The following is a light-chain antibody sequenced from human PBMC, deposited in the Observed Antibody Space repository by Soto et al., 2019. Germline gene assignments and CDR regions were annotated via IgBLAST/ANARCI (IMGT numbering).Light chain of an antibody. CDR1: QSVSSNY. CDR2: GSS. J-gene: IGKJ4*01. V-gene: IGKV3-20*01. CDR3: QQYGSSPLT. Sequence: EIVLTQSPGTLSLSPGERATLSCRASQSVSSNYLAWYQQKPGQAHRPLIYGSSSRATRIPDRFSGSGSGTDLTLTISILETEDFAVYHCQQYGSSPLTFGGGTKVEIK.